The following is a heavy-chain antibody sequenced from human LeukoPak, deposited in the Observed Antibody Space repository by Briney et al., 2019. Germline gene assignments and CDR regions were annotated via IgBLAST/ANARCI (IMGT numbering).Heavy chain of an antibody. J-gene: IGHJ2*01. Sequence: GGSLRLSCAASGFTFSTYAMSWVRPAPGKGLEVVSTISDRGANTYYAASVRGRFTISRDNSKNTLYLQKNSLRADDTAIYYCAKSMTLQWRGFFDLWGRGTHVTVSS. CDR1: GFTFSTYA. CDR3: AKSMTLQWRGFFDL. CDR2: ISDRGANT. D-gene: IGHD6-19*01. V-gene: IGHV3-23*01.